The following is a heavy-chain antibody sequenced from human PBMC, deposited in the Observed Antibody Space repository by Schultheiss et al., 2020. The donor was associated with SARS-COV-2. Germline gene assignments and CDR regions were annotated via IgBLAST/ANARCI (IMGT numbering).Heavy chain of an antibody. CDR1: GVSISSYY. J-gene: IGHJ4*02. Sequence: SETLSLTCTVSGVSISSYYWNWVRRPAGKGLEWIGRIYGSVHTNYNPSLKSRVTMSVDTSMNQFSLKLSSVTAADTAVYYCVRDIPFYYDSSAYHPPFDFWGQGTLVTVSS. CDR2: IYGSVHT. V-gene: IGHV4-4*07. D-gene: IGHD3-22*01. CDR3: VRDIPFYYDSSAYHPPFDF.